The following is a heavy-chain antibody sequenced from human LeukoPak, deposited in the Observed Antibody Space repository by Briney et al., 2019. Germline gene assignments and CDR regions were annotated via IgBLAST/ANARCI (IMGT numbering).Heavy chain of an antibody. D-gene: IGHD3-10*01. CDR1: GGTFSSYG. Sequence: SVKVSCKASGGTFSSYGISWVRQAPGQGLEWMGGIIPIFGTASYAQKFQGRVTITADESTSTAYMELSSLRSEDTAVYYCAGTYYDGSGSYLGDAFDIWGQGTMVTVSS. CDR2: IIPIFGTA. J-gene: IGHJ3*02. V-gene: IGHV1-69*13. CDR3: AGTYYDGSGSYLGDAFDI.